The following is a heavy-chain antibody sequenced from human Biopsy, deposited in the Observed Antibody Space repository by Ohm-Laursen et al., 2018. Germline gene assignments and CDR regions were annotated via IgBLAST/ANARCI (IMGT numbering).Heavy chain of an antibody. V-gene: IGHV3-7*01. D-gene: IGHD6-13*01. CDR2: IKQDGSEK. Sequence: SLRLPCSASGFTFRNYWMTWVRQAPGKGLEWVANIKQDGSEKYSVDSVKGRFTISRDNAKNSLYLQMNSLRAEDTAVYYCVRGSEFEGSNWPVDYWGQGTLVTVSS. CDR3: VRGSEFEGSNWPVDY. CDR1: GFTFRNYW. J-gene: IGHJ4*02.